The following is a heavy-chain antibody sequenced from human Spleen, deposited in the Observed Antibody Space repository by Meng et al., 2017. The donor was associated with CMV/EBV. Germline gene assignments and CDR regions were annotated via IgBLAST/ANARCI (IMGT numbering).Heavy chain of an antibody. Sequence: QVHLQESGPGLVKSSETLSLTCTVSGGSISGYYWTWIRQSAGKGLEWFGRISSSGSIDDNHSFRSRAIMSIDTSKNQLSLKLFSVTAADTAVYYCARGPPLRYLDWPSYDYWGQGTLVTVSS. J-gene: IGHJ4*02. CDR2: ISSSGSI. CDR1: GGSISGYY. V-gene: IGHV4-4*07. CDR3: ARGPPLRYLDWPSYDY. D-gene: IGHD3-9*01.